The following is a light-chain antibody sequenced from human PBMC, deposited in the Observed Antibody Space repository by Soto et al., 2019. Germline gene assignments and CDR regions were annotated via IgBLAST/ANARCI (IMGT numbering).Light chain of an antibody. J-gene: IGLJ1*01. V-gene: IGLV2-23*01. CDR3: CSYAGTDTYF. Sequence: QSALTQPASVSGSPGQSITISCTGTSSDVGSYSLVSWYQQHPGKAPKLMIYEGSKRPSGVSNRFSGSKSGNTASLTISGLQAEDEADYYCCSYAGTDTYFFGTGTKLTVL. CDR2: EGS. CDR1: SSDVGSYSL.